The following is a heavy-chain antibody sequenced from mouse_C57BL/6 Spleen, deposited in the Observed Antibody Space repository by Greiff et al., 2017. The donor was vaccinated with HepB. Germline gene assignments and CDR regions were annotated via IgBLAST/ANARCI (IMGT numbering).Heavy chain of an antibody. CDR2: ISDGGSYT. CDR3: ARDDYDGGFAY. CDR1: GFTFSSYA. V-gene: IGHV5-4*01. D-gene: IGHD2-4*01. J-gene: IGHJ3*01. Sequence: EVKLVESGGGLVKPGGSLKLSCAASGFTFSSYAMSWVRQTPEKRLEWVATISDGGSYTYYPDNVKGRFTISRDNAKNNLYLQMSQLKSEDTAMYYCARDDYDGGFAYWGQGTLVTVSA.